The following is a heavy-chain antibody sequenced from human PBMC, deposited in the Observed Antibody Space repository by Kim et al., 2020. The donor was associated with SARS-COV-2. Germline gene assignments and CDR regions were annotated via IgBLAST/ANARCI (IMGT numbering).Heavy chain of an antibody. V-gene: IGHV3-23*01. J-gene: IGHJ4*02. D-gene: IGHD3-9*01. CDR3: AKDRGNTIFSFDD. Sequence: YADDVKGRFTISRGNAKNTLFLRMNRLGAEDTDVYYCAKDRGNTIFSFDDWGQGTLVTVSS.